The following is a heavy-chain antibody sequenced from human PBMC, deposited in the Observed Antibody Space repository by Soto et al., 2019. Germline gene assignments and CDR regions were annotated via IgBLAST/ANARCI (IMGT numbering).Heavy chain of an antibody. CDR1: GFTFSSYW. CDR2: IKQDGSEK. J-gene: IGHJ4*02. D-gene: IGHD3-16*02. CDR3: ARDRGDYIWGSYHDFDY. Sequence: EVQLVEAGGGLVQPGGSLRLSCAASGFTFSSYWMSCVRQAPGKWLEWVANIKQDGSEKYYLDSVKGRFTISRGNAKNSLYLQMNSLRAEDTAVYFCARDRGDYIWGSYHDFDYWGQGNLVTVS. V-gene: IGHV3-7*01.